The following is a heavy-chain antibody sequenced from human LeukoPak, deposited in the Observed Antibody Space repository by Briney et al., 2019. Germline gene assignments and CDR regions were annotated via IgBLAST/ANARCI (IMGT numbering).Heavy chain of an antibody. V-gene: IGHV4-59*08. D-gene: IGHD1-26*01. J-gene: IGHJ4*02. CDR2: ISYSGST. Sequence: PSETLSLTCTVSGGSISSYYWSWIRQPPGKGLEWIGYISYSGSTNYNPSLKSRVTISVDTSKNQFSLKLSSVTAADTAVYYCARHIVGGLAIFDSWGQGTLVTVSS. CDR3: ARHIVGGLAIFDS. CDR1: GGSISSYY.